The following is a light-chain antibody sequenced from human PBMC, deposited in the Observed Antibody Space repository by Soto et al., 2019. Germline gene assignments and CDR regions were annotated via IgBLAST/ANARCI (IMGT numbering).Light chain of an antibody. J-gene: IGKJ4*01. CDR1: QTISNY. V-gene: IGKV3D-20*01. CDR2: DAF. Sequence: EVVLTQSPASLSLSPGERATLSCGASQTISNYLDWYQQKPGLAPRLLIYDAFNRATGIPDRFSGNGSGTDFTLTINRLEPEDFALYYCQQYSSSVTFGGGTQVEI. CDR3: QQYSSSVT.